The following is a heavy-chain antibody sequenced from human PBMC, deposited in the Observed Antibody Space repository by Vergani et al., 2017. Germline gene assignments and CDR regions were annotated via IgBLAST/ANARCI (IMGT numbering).Heavy chain of an antibody. J-gene: IGHJ5*02. CDR3: ARDRDLYCRSTTSCHNWFDR. CDR2: VYYTGST. V-gene: IGHV4-59*01. D-gene: IGHD2/OR15-2a*01. CDR1: GAAIKDFY. Sequence: QVQLQESGPGLVKPSETLSLTCTVSGAAIKDFYWSWFRQPPGKGLEWIGYVYYTGSTTYNPSLKSRVTISVDTSNNQFSLRMTSLTAADTAIYYCARDRDLYCRSTTSCHNWFDRGAREAWSPSPQ.